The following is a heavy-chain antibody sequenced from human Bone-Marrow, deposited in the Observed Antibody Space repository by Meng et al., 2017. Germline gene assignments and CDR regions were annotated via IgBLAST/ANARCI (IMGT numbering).Heavy chain of an antibody. D-gene: IGHD2-15*01. Sequence: QLQLQRWGAGLLTPSETLSLNCAVYGGSFSGYYWSWIRQSPGKGLEWIGEINHNGSTNYNPSLKSRVTISVDTSKNQFSLKLSSVTAADTAVYYCARGGYCSGGSCNWGQGTLVTVSS. J-gene: IGHJ4*02. CDR3: ARGGYCSGGSCN. CDR1: GGSFSGYY. V-gene: IGHV4-34*01. CDR2: INHNGST.